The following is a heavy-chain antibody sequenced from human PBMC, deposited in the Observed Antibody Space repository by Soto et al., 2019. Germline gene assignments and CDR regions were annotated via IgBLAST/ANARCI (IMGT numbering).Heavy chain of an antibody. CDR2: IFYGGST. J-gene: IGHJ4*02. CDR1: SVSINTNDYY. Sequence: SESLSLTCTVSSVSINTNDYYWGVVRQPPVKGLEWIGNIFYGGSTFYNPSLRSRLNISVDTSKNQFSLRLKSVTAADAAVYYCAAFVVPASRNPGFDFWAQGTLLTVSS. D-gene: IGHD2-15*01. V-gene: IGHV4-39*01. CDR3: AAFVVPASRNPGFDF.